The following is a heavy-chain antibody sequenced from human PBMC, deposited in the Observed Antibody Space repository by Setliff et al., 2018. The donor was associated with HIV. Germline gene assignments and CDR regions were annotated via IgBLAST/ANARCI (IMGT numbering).Heavy chain of an antibody. V-gene: IGHV3-30*04. J-gene: IGHJ4*02. CDR3: ARDERRTSSIDY. CDR1: GFSFSSYT. Sequence: GGSLRLSCEASGFSFSSYTMNWVRQAPGKGLEWVAVILYDGSNKYYADSVKGRFTISRDNSKNTLFLQMNSLRAEDTAVYFCARDERRTSSIDYWGQGTLVTVSS. CDR2: ILYDGSNK.